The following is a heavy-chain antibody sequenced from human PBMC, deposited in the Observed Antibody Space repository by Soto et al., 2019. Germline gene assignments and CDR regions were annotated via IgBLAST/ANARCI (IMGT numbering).Heavy chain of an antibody. J-gene: IGHJ4*02. CDR2: IDPSGGGS. Sequence: QVQLVQSGAEVKKPGASVKVSCKPSGYTLNTYYLHWVRQAPGQGLEWMGIIDPSGGGSTYAQKFLGRVTMTRDTSTSTVFMELSSLSSADTAVYYCARGGHIAVVTASFDYWGQGTLVTVSS. CDR3: ARGGHIAVVTASFDY. V-gene: IGHV1-46*02. CDR1: GYTLNTYY. D-gene: IGHD2-21*02.